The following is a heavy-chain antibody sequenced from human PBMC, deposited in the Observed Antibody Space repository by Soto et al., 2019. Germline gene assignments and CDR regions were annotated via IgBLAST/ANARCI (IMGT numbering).Heavy chain of an antibody. CDR2: MHTSGST. CDR1: GGSIRGYY. D-gene: IGHD3-3*01. Sequence: SETLSLTCTVSGGSIRGYYWSWIRQSAGMGLEWIGRMHTSGSTNYNTSLKSRVNISVDTSKNQFSRKLSSVTAADTAVYYCARDLGYYDFTGEKNWFDPWGQGTLGAVSS. J-gene: IGHJ5*02. CDR3: ARDLGYYDFTGEKNWFDP. V-gene: IGHV4-4*07.